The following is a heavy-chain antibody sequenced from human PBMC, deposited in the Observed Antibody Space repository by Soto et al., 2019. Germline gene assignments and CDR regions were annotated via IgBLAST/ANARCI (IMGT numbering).Heavy chain of an antibody. V-gene: IGHV4-34*01. D-gene: IGHD3-10*01. Sequence: SETLSLTCAFYGWSFIGYYWTWIRQPPGTGLEWIGEINHSGSTNYNPSLKSRVTISVDTSKNQFSLKLSSVTAADTAVYYCASRKSSPYFDYWGQGTLVTVSS. J-gene: IGHJ4*02. CDR1: GWSFIGYY. CDR3: ASRKSSPYFDY. CDR2: INHSGST.